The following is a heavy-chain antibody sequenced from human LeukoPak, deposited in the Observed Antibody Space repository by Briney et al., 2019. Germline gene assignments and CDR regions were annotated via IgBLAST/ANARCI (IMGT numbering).Heavy chain of an antibody. CDR1: GFTFTTAW. Sequence: GGSLRLSCTASGFTFTTAWMSWVRQAPGKGLEWVGRIKSQSDGESTHYAAPVKGRFTISRDDSKNTLCLQMNSLKTEDTAVYYCTTEGQSGWLGWGQGTLVTVSS. D-gene: IGHD6-19*01. V-gene: IGHV3-15*01. CDR2: IKSQSDGEST. J-gene: IGHJ4*02. CDR3: TTEGQSGWLG.